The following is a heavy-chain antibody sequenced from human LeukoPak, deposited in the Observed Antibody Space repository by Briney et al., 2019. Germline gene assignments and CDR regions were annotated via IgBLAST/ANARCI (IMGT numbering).Heavy chain of an antibody. D-gene: IGHD4-17*01. CDR1: GYSFTSYW. CDR2: IYPGDSDT. J-gene: IGHJ4*02. V-gene: IGHV5-51*01. CDR3: ARLPLTTGGFDY. Sequence: GESLKISCQGSGYSFTSYWIAWVRQMPGKGLEWMGIIYPGDSDTRYSPSFRGQVTISAAKSINTAYLQWSSLKASDTAMYYCARLPLTTGGFDYWGQGTLVTVSS.